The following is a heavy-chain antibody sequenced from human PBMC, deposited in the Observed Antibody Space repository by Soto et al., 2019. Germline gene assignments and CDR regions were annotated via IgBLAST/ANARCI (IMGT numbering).Heavy chain of an antibody. D-gene: IGHD3-10*01. V-gene: IGHV3-30*18. CDR1: GFTFSSYG. J-gene: IGHJ4*02. Sequence: QVQLVESGGGVVQPGKSLRLSCAGYGFTFSSYGMDWVRQAPGKGLEWVAVISYDGSNKYYADSVKGRFTISRDNSKNTLYLQMSSLIADDTAVYYCAKDRMGAGVRGYFDYWGQGTLVTVSS. CDR2: ISYDGSNK. CDR3: AKDRMGAGVRGYFDY.